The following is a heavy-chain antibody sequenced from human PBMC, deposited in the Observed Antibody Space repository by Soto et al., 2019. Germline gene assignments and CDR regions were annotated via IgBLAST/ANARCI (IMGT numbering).Heavy chain of an antibody. D-gene: IGHD2-8*01. CDR2: IYYSGST. J-gene: IGHJ5*02. V-gene: IGHV4-30-4*01. Sequence: QVQLQESGPGLVKPSQTLSLTCTVSGASISSGDYYWSWIRQPPGKGLEWIGYIYYSGSTYYNPYLKSRVTISVDTSKNQFSLKLTSVTAADTAVYYCARELLINTWFDPWGQGTLVTVSS. CDR1: GASISSGDYY. CDR3: ARELLINTWFDP.